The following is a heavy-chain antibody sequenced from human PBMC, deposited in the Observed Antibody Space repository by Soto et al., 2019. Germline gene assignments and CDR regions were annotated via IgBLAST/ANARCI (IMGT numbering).Heavy chain of an antibody. V-gene: IGHV3-30*15. Sequence: QVQLVQSGGGVVQPGKSLRLSCAASGFIFNRYAFHWVRQAPGKGLEWVAHISYNGSSHYYGDSVQGRFTISRDNSNNTLFLHNSSLRPEDTAVYYCARDPNAGLADYLGQGTLVTVSS. CDR2: ISYNGSSH. CDR3: ARDPNAGLADY. J-gene: IGHJ4*02. D-gene: IGHD6-13*01. CDR1: GFIFNRYA.